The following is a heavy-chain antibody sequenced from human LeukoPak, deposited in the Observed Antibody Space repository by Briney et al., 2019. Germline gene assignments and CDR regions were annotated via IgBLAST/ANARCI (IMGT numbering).Heavy chain of an antibody. CDR3: AREDYGASGGSLGNLDY. D-gene: IGHD4/OR15-4a*01. Sequence: PGGSLRLSCSASGFTFTNYPIHWVRQAPGKGLEWVAVISYDVITKYYADSVKGRFTLSRDNSKNILFLQMDSLRAEDTAVYFRAREDYGASGGSLGNLDYWGQGTLVTVSS. CDR1: GFTFTNYP. CDR2: ISYDVITK. V-gene: IGHV3-30-3*01. J-gene: IGHJ4*02.